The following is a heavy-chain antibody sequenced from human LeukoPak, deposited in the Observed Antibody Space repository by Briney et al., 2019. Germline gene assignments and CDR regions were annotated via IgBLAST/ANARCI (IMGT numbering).Heavy chain of an antibody. J-gene: IGHJ4*02. Sequence: TLSLTCTFSGGSISSGDYYWSWIRQPPGKGLDWIGYIYYSGSNYYNPPLKSRVTISVDTSKNQFSLKLSSVTAADTAVYYCARALQDIVVVPALDYWGQGTLVTVSS. CDR1: GGSISSGDYY. V-gene: IGHV4-30-4*01. CDR2: IYYSGSN. CDR3: ARALQDIVVVPALDY. D-gene: IGHD2-2*01.